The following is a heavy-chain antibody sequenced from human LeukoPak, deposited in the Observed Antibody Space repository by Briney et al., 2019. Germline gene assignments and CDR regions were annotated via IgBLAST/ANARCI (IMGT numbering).Heavy chain of an antibody. CDR3: ARITRITMVRGVRNWFDP. Sequence: SETLSLTCTVSGGSISSYYWSWIRQPPGKGLEWIGYIYYSGSTNYNPSLKSRVTISVDTSKNQFSLKLSSVTAADTAVYYCARITRITMVRGVRNWFDPWGQGTLVTVSS. CDR1: GGSISSYY. V-gene: IGHV4-59*01. J-gene: IGHJ5*02. CDR2: IYYSGST. D-gene: IGHD3-10*01.